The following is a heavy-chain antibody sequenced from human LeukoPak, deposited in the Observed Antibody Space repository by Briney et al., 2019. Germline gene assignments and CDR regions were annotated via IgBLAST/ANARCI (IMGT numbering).Heavy chain of an antibody. D-gene: IGHD5-24*01. J-gene: IGHJ4*02. Sequence: SETLSLTCTVSGGSIRGYYWNWIRQSPGKGLEWLGYIYNSGSSNYNPSLKSRVTIAVDTSKKQFSLRLTSMTAADTAVYYCARGGLWLQLYFDYWGQGTLVTVSS. CDR1: GGSIRGYY. CDR3: ARGGLWLQLYFDY. CDR2: IYNSGSS. V-gene: IGHV4-59*01.